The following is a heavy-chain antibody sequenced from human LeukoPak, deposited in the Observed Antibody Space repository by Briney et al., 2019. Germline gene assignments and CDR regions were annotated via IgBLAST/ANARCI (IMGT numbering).Heavy chain of an antibody. CDR2: ISYDGSNK. CDR3: AKDRRIAAAGYYFDY. V-gene: IGHV3-30*18. D-gene: IGHD6-13*01. CDR1: GFTFSSYG. J-gene: IGHJ4*02. Sequence: GRSLRLPCAASGFTFSSYGMHWVRQAPGKGLEWVAVISYDGSNKYYADSVKGRFTISRDNSKNTLYLQMNSLRAEDTAVYYRAKDRRIAAAGYYFDYWGQGTLVTVSS.